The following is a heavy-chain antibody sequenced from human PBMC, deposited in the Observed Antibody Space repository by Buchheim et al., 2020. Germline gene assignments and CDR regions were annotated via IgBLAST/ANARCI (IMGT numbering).Heavy chain of an antibody. Sequence: QVQLVQSGAEVKKPGASVKVSCKASGYTFTGNYIHWVRQAPGQGLEWMGWINPDSGDAHYAQKFQGWGTMTRDTSISTAYMDLNRLKSDDTAVYYCARASYSSSWYDVFYFDYWGQGSL. J-gene: IGHJ4*02. CDR3: ARASYSSSWYDVFYFDY. D-gene: IGHD6-13*01. CDR2: INPDSGDA. V-gene: IGHV1-2*04. CDR1: GYTFTGNY.